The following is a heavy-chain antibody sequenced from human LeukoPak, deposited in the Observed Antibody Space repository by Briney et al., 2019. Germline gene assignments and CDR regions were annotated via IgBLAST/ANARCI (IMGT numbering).Heavy chain of an antibody. V-gene: IGHV3-30*04. D-gene: IGHD2-2*01. CDR1: GFTFSSYA. J-gene: IGHJ1*01. CDR2: ISYDGSNK. Sequence: GGSLRLSCAASGFTFSSYAMHWVRQAPGKGLEWVAVISYDGSNKYYADSVKGRFTISRHNSKNTLYLQMNSLRAEDTAVYYCARDGCSSTSCSQFQHWGQGTLVTVSS. CDR3: ARDGCSSTSCSQFQH.